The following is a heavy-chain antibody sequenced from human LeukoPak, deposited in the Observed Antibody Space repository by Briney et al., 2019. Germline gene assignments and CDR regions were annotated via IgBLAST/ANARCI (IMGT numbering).Heavy chain of an antibody. D-gene: IGHD5-12*01. CDR1: GYTFTSYG. J-gene: IGHJ4*02. V-gene: IGHV1-18*01. Sequence: ASVKVSCKASGYTFTSYGISWVRQAPRQGLEWMGWISAYNGNTNYAQKLQGRVTMTTDTSTSTAYMELRSLRSDDTAVYYCARVDPLRSDSNFDYWGQGTLVTVSS. CDR2: ISAYNGNT. CDR3: ARVDPLRSDSNFDY.